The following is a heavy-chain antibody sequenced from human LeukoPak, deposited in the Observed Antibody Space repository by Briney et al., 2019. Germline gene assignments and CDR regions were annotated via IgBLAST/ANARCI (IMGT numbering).Heavy chain of an antibody. CDR1: GYTFTGYY. D-gene: IGHD5-12*01. CDR2: INPNSGGT. Sequence: ASVKVSCKASGYTFTGYYTHWVRQAPGQGLEWMGWINPNSGGTNYAQKFQGRVTMTRDTSISTAYMELSRLRSDDTAVYYCARDPGGYVNPWGQGTLVTVSS. CDR3: ARDPGGYVNP. V-gene: IGHV1-2*02. J-gene: IGHJ5*02.